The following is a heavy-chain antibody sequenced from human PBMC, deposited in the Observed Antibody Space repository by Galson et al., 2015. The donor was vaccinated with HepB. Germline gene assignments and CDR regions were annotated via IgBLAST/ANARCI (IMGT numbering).Heavy chain of an antibody. CDR3: VKGGSGSYYYYYGMDV. J-gene: IGHJ6*02. CDR1: GFTFSSYA. V-gene: IGHV3-64D*06. D-gene: IGHD3-10*01. Sequence: SLRLSCAASGFTFSSYAMHWVRQAPGKGLEYVSAISSNGGSTYYADSVKGRFTISRDNSKNTLYLQMSSLRAEDTAVYYCVKGGSGSYYYYYGMDVWGQGTTVTVSS. CDR2: ISSNGGST.